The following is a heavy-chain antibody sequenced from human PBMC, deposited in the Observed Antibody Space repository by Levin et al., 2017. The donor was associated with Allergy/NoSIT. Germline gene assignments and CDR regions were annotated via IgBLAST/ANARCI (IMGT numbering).Heavy chain of an antibody. J-gene: IGHJ1*01. D-gene: IGHD1-26*01. CDR3: AKSGVGARPAEYFQH. CDR2: IIPIFGTA. Sequence: ASVKVSCKASGGTFSSYAISWVRQAPGQGLEWMGGIIPIFGTANYAQKFQGRVTITADESTSTAYMELSSLRSEDTAVYYCAKSGVGARPAEYFQHWGQGTLVTVSS. V-gene: IGHV1-69*13. CDR1: GGTFSSYA.